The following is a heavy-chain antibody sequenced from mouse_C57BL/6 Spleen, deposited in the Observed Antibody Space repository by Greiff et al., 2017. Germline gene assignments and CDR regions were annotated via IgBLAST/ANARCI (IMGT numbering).Heavy chain of an antibody. D-gene: IGHD2-3*01. Sequence: EVQLQASGPGMVKPSQSLSLTCPVTGYSITSGYDWHWIRHFPGNKLEWMGYISYRGSTNYNPSLKSRISITHDTSKNHFFLKLKSVTTEDTATYYWESAGGYYDYYAMDYWGQGTSGTVSS. CDR2: ISYRGST. V-gene: IGHV3-1*01. CDR1: GYSITSGYD. J-gene: IGHJ4*01. CDR3: ESAGGYYDYYAMDY.